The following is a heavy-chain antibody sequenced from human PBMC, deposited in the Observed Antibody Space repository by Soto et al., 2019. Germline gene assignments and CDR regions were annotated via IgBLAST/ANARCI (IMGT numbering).Heavy chain of an antibody. J-gene: IGHJ6*02. CDR1: GFTFSSYGMTFSSYA. V-gene: IGHV3-23*01. Sequence: GGSLRLSCAASGFTFSSYGMTFSSYAMSWVRQAPGKGLEWVSTISGSGDSTYYADSVKGRFTISRDNSKNTLFLQMNSLRAGDTALYYCAKFGEYYQGSGSSTYYFYGMDVWGQGTTVTVSS. CDR3: AKFGEYYQGSGSSTYYFYGMDV. D-gene: IGHD3-10*01. CDR2: ISGSGDST.